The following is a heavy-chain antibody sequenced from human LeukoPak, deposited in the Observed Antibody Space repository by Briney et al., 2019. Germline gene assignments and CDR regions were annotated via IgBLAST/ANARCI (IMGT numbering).Heavy chain of an antibody. CDR3: ARDVPHNWFDT. J-gene: IGHJ5*02. CDR1: GFTFSSHR. CDR2: INSDGGGA. V-gene: IGHV3-74*01. Sequence: GGSLRLSCAASGFTFSSHRMTWVRQGPGKGLVWISRINSDGGGAIYADSVKGRFTVSRDNAKNTLYLQMNSLRAEDTAVYYCARDVPHNWFDTWGQGTLVTVSS.